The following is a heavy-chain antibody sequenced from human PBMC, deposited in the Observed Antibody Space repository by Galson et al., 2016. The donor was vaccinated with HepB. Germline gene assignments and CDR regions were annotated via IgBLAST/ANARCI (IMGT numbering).Heavy chain of an antibody. V-gene: IGHV4-31*03. CDR1: GGSITSGGYY. D-gene: IGHD3-22*01. J-gene: IGHJ3*02. CDR3: ARGTYYYDSSGYVGGDAYDI. CDR2: IYYSGST. Sequence: LSLTCTVSGGSITSGGYYWTWIRQHPGKGLEWIGYIYYSGSTFYSPSLKSRITISEDTSKNQFSLRLSSVTVADTAVYYCARGTYYYDSSGYVGGDAYDIWGQGTMVTVSS.